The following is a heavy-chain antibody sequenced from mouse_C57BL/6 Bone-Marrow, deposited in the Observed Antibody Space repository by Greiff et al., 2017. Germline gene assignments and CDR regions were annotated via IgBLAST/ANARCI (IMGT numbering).Heavy chain of an antibody. J-gene: IGHJ3*01. V-gene: IGHV1-5*01. CDR2: IYPGNSGT. CDR1: GYTFTSYW. Sequence: VQLQQSGTVLVRPGASVKMSCTTSGYTFTSYWMHWVKQRPGQGLEWIGVIYPGNSGTSYNQTFKGKAKLTAVTSASTAYMELSSLTNEDSAVYYCARGAYYYGNSFAYWGQGTLVTVSA. D-gene: IGHD1-1*01. CDR3: ARGAYYYGNSFAY.